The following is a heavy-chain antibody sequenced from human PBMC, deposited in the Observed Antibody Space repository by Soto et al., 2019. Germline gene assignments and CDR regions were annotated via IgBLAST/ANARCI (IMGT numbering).Heavy chain of an antibody. CDR1: GGKCSSLG. J-gene: IGHJ6*02. V-gene: IGHV3-30*18. CDR3: AKDSRSCTNGVCYQSDYYYYGMDV. Sequence: RVCCAAAGGKCSSLGGHWVRKTTGKGLEWVGVISYDGSNKYYADSVKGRFTISRDNSKNTLYLQMNSLRAEDTAVYYCAKDSRSCTNGVCYQSDYYYYGMDVCGQAPTVTVYS. CDR2: ISYDGSNK. D-gene: IGHD2-8*01.